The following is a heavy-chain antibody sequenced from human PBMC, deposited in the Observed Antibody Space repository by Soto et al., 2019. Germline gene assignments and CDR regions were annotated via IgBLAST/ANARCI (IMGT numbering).Heavy chain of an antibody. CDR3: APYYSSWMDV. Sequence: QVQLVQSGGEVKKPGASVKVACKASGYTFTTYGINWVRLAPGQGLEWMEWINTYADNTKYAQKFQGRVTVTADKTTRTADMELRGLGSDATAIYSGAPYYSSWMDVSGEGTAVTVSS. J-gene: IGHJ6*04. V-gene: IGHV1-18*01. D-gene: IGHD3-22*01. CDR1: GYTFTTYG. CDR2: INTYADNT.